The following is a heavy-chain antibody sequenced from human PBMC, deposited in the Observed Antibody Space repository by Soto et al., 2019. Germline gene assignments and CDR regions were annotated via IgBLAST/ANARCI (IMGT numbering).Heavy chain of an antibody. D-gene: IGHD2-2*01. Sequence: QVQLQESGPGLVKPSQTLSLTCTVSGGSISSGGYYWSWIRQHPGKGLEWIGYIYYSGSTYYNPSLRSRVTISVEPSKNQSSLKLVSVTAADTAVYYCARDLEYCISTSCRHDAFDIWGQGTMVTVSS. CDR3: ARDLEYCISTSCRHDAFDI. J-gene: IGHJ3*02. CDR1: GGSISSGGYY. CDR2: IYYSGST. V-gene: IGHV4-31*03.